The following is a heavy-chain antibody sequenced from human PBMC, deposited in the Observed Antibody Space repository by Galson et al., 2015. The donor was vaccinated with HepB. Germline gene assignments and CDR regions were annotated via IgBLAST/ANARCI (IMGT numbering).Heavy chain of an antibody. D-gene: IGHD3-22*01. J-gene: IGHJ4*02. CDR3: AKDGPLSYDICGYQLDY. Sequence: SLRLSCAATGFTFSSHGMSWVRQAPGKGLEWVSTISGSATRTFYTDSVKGRFTISRDNSANTVVLTMNSLRAEDTAVYYCAKDGPLSYDICGYQLDYWGQGTPVTVSA. V-gene: IGHV3-23*01. CDR2: ISGSATRT. CDR1: GFTFSSHG.